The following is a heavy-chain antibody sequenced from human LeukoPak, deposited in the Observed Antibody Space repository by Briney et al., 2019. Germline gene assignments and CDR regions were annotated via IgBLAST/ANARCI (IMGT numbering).Heavy chain of an antibody. J-gene: IGHJ4*02. Sequence: PGGSLRLSCAASGFTFSNYEMNWVRQAPGKGLDWVSYISSSGGTIYYAGFVKGRFSVSRDNAKNSLFLQMNSLRAEDTAVYYCAKYYDILTGYYNVRYFDSWGQGTLVTVSS. CDR1: GFTFSNYE. D-gene: IGHD3-9*01. V-gene: IGHV3-48*03. CDR3: AKYYDILTGYYNVRYFDS. CDR2: ISSSGGTI.